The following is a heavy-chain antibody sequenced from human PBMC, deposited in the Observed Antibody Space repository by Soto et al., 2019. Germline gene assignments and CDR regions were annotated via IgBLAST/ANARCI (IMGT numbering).Heavy chain of an antibody. CDR2: IYNSGST. V-gene: IGHV4-30-4*01. D-gene: IGHD7-27*01. J-gene: IGHJ4*02. CDR3: ARGPAGDKVDY. Sequence: QVQLQESGPGLVEPSQTLSLTCTVSGGSISSVYYYWSWIRQPPGKGLEWIGHIYNSGSTYSNPSHKSRVTISVDTSKNQFSLNLSSVTATDTAVYYCARGPAGDKVDYWGQGTLVTVSS. CDR1: GGSISSVYYY.